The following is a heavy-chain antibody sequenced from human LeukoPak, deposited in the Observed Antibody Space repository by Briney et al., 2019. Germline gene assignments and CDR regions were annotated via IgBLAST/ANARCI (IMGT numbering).Heavy chain of an antibody. Sequence: PGASLRLSCAASGFTFSNYWMSWVRQAPGKGLEWVANIKQDGSEKYYVDSVKGRFTISRDNDKNSLYLQMNSLRAEDAAVYYCASGRQLGYWGQGTLVTVSS. CDR2: IKQDGSEK. CDR3: ASGRQLGY. D-gene: IGHD6-13*01. V-gene: IGHV3-7*01. J-gene: IGHJ4*02. CDR1: GFTFSNYW.